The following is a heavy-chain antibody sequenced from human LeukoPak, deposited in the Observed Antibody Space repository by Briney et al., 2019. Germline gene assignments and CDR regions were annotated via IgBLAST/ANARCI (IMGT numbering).Heavy chain of an antibody. CDR3: ARGVEGATGY. D-gene: IGHD1-26*01. Sequence: IPSETLSLTCTVSGGSISSYYWSWIRQPPGKGLEWIGYIYYSGSTNYNPSLKSRVTISVDTSKNQFSLKLSSVTAADTAVYYCARGVEGATGYWGQGTLVTVSS. CDR2: IYYSGST. J-gene: IGHJ4*02. CDR1: GGSISSYY. V-gene: IGHV4-59*01.